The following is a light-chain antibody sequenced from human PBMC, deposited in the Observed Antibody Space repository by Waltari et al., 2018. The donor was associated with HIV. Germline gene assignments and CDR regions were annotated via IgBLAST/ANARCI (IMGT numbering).Light chain of an antibody. CDR2: DAS. J-gene: IGKJ3*01. V-gene: IGKV3-11*01. CDR1: QSVTTY. CDR3: QARHSWPPLFT. Sequence: EIVLTQSPATLSLSPGEGATLSCRASQSVTTYLAWFQHKPGQPPRLLIFDASSRATGVPARFSGSGSGTDFSLTISSLEPEDFAIYYCQARHSWPPLFTFGPGTKVEMK.